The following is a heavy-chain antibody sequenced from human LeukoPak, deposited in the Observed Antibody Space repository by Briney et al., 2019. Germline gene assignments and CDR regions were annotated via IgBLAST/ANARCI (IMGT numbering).Heavy chain of an antibody. D-gene: IGHD2-15*01. CDR3: ARDSSDVVLDDGYYFDY. CDR2: IYSGGST. Sequence: PGGSLRLSCAASGFTVSSNYMSWVRQAPGKGLEWVSVIYSGGSTYYADSVKGRFTISRDNSKNTLYLQMNSLRAEDTAVYYCARDSSDVVLDDGYYFDYWGQGTLVTVSS. J-gene: IGHJ4*02. V-gene: IGHV3-53*05. CDR1: GFTVSSNY.